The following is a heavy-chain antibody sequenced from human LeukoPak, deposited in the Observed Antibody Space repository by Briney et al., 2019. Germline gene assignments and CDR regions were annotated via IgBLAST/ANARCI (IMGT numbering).Heavy chain of an antibody. D-gene: IGHD1-26*01. CDR3: ARDRVGATNDY. J-gene: IGHJ4*02. Sequence: SETLSLTCTVSGGSISSSSYYWGWIRQPPGKGLEWIGSIYYSGSTYYNPSLKSRVTISVDTSKNQFSLKLSSVTAADTAVYYCARDRVGATNDYWGQGTLVTVSS. CDR1: GGSISSSSYY. CDR2: IYYSGST. V-gene: IGHV4-39*02.